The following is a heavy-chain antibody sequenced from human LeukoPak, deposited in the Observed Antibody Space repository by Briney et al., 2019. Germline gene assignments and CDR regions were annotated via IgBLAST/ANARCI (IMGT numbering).Heavy chain of an antibody. Sequence: GAPVKVSCKASGGTFSSYAISWVRQAPGQGLEWMGGIIPIFGTANYAQKFRGRVTITTDESTSTAYMELSSLRSEDTAVYYCARDRQQLVLGNQFSTWFDPWGQGTLVTVSS. CDR2: IIPIFGTA. V-gene: IGHV1-69*05. CDR3: ARDRQQLVLGNQFSTWFDP. J-gene: IGHJ5*02. D-gene: IGHD6-13*01. CDR1: GGTFSSYA.